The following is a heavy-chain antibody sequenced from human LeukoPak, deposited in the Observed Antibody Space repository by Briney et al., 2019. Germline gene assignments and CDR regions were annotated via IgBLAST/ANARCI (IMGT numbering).Heavy chain of an antibody. V-gene: IGHV3-23*01. J-gene: IGHJ4*02. CDR3: AKGHPNYYDNSGYDY. CDR1: GFPLGSYA. D-gene: IGHD3-22*01. Sequence: TGESLRLPCAASGFPLGSYAMSWVRQAPGKGLEWVSTVSGTGETTYYADSVKGRFNISRDNSKNTLYLQMNSLRPDDTAIYYCAKGHPNYYDNSGYDYWGQGTLVTVSS. CDR2: VSGTGETT.